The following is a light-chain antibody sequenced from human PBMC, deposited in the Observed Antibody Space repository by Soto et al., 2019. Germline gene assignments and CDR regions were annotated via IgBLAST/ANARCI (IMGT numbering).Light chain of an antibody. CDR3: NAYTVSRTYV. CDR1: SIDVGAYNF. Sequence: QCVLTQPAYDYGYPGQWITFSFTGASIDVGAYNFVSWHQRHPGKAPKLMIYNDYERPSGISYRFAGSKSGYTASLTIAGLQDENEADYDCNAYTVSRTYVVRTRTEVTVL. CDR2: NDY. V-gene: IGLV2-14*03. J-gene: IGLJ1*01.